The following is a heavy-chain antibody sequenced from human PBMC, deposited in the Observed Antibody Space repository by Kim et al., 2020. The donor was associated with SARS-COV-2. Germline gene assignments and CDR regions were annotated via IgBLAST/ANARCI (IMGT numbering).Heavy chain of an antibody. CDR1: GGSFSGYY. CDR2: INHSGST. V-gene: IGHV4-34*01. CDR3: ARLYRIAAAGNWFDP. Sequence: SETLSLTCAVYGGSFSGYYWSWIRQPPGKGLEWIGEINHSGSTNYNPSLKSRVTISVDTSKNQFSLKLSSVTAADTAVYYCARLYRIAAAGNWFDPWGQGTLVTVSS. J-gene: IGHJ5*02. D-gene: IGHD6-13*01.